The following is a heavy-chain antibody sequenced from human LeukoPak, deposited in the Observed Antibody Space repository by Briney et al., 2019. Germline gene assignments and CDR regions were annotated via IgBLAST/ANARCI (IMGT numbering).Heavy chain of an antibody. CDR2: IRYDGSNK. V-gene: IGHV3-30*02. CDR3: AREASIAVAGTPNY. Sequence: GGSLRLSCAASGFTFSNYWMNWVRQAPGKGLEWVAFIRYDGSNKYYADSVKGRFTISRDNSKNTLYLQMNSLRAEDTAVYYCAREASIAVAGTPNYWGQGTLVTVSS. CDR1: GFTFSNYW. J-gene: IGHJ4*02. D-gene: IGHD6-19*01.